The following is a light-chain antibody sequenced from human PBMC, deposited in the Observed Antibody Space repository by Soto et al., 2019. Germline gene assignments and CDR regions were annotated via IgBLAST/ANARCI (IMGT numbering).Light chain of an antibody. CDR2: GAS. Sequence: EIVLTQSPGTLSLSPGERATLSCRASQSVSSSYLAWYQQKPGQAPRLLIYGASSRATGIPDRFSGSGSGTDFTLTISRLEPEDFAVYYCQQYGSGGFDQGTKVEIK. CDR1: QSVSSSY. J-gene: IGKJ1*01. CDR3: QQYGSGG. V-gene: IGKV3-20*01.